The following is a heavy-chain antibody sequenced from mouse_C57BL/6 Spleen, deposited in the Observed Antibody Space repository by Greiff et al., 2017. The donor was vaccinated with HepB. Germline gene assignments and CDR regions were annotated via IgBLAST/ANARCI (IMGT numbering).Heavy chain of an antibody. Sequence: VQLQQPGAELVKPGASVKLSCKASGYTFTSYWMQWVKQRPGQGLEWIGEIDPSDSYTNYNQKFKGKATLTVDTSSSTAYMQLSSLTSEDSAVYYCARPLTGGFAYWGQGTLVTVSA. V-gene: IGHV1-50*01. CDR2: IDPSDSYT. CDR1: GYTFTSYW. D-gene: IGHD1-1*01. CDR3: ARPLTGGFAY. J-gene: IGHJ3*01.